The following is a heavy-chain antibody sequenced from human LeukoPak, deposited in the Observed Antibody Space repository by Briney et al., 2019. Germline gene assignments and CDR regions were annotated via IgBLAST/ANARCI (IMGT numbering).Heavy chain of an antibody. V-gene: IGHV3-7*01. CDR3: ARGRYSSRSGGYYFDI. D-gene: IGHD2-2*01. Sequence: GGSLRLSCVASGFPFSSYWMTWVRQAPGKGLEWVANIKQDGSKKSYVDSVKGRFTISRDNAKNSLYLQMNSLGAEDTAVYYCARGRYSSRSGGYYFDIWGQGTLVTVSS. J-gene: IGHJ4*02. CDR1: GFPFSSYW. CDR2: IKQDGSKK.